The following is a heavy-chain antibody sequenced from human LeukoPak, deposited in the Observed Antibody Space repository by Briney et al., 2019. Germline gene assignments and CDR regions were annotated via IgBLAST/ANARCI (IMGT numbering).Heavy chain of an antibody. V-gene: IGHV4-39*07. CDR2: IYYSGST. Sequence: SETLSLTCTVSGGSISSSTYYWGWIRQPPGKGLEWIGTIYYSGSTYYNPSLKSRVTISVDTSKNQFSLKLSSVTAADTAVYYCARASSGSYNIHFDYWGQGTLVTVSS. CDR1: GGSISSSTYY. CDR3: ARASSGSYNIHFDY. D-gene: IGHD1-26*01. J-gene: IGHJ4*02.